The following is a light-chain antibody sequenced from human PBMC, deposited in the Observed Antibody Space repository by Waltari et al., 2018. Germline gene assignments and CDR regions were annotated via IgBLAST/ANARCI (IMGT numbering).Light chain of an antibody. V-gene: IGLV3-19*01. CDR3: SSRNGRANQVV. J-gene: IGLJ3*02. CDR2: GKD. Sequence: SELTQDPAVSVALGQTVRFTCQGDSLRTSYASWYQLKPGQAPVLVIYGKDKRPTGIPDRIARYRSGTTSSLAITRAQAEDEADYYCSSRNGRANQVVFAGGTKVTVL. CDR1: SLRTSY.